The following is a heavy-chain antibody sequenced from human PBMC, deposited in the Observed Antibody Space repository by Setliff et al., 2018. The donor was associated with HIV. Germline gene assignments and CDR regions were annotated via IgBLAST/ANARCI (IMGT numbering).Heavy chain of an antibody. CDR1: GFTFSSYW. D-gene: IGHD4-17*01. CDR3: LRGGSFGDIPNC. CDR2: INRDGTEK. V-gene: IGHV3-7*01. J-gene: IGHJ4*02. Sequence: LRLSCEASGFTFSSYWMTWVRQAPGKGLEWVAQINRDGTEKYYVDSVKGRFTVSRDNAKNSLYLQVNSLRAGDTAVYYCLRGGSFGDIPNCWGQGTLVTVSS.